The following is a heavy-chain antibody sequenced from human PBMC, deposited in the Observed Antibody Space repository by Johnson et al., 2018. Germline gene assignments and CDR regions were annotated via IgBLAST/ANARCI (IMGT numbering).Heavy chain of an antibody. V-gene: IGHV3-48*01. Sequence: VQLVQSGGDLIQPGGSLRLSCAVSGFTFSNYAMNWVRQVPGKGLEWVSYISGSSSNIHYADSAKGRFTVSRKNAKNSLYLQMNNLRAEDTAVYYCARDPSVGNRFYYYTDVWGKGTTVTVSS. D-gene: IGHD1-26*01. CDR3: ARDPSVGNRFYYYTDV. CDR1: GFTFSNYA. J-gene: IGHJ6*03. CDR2: ISGSSSNI.